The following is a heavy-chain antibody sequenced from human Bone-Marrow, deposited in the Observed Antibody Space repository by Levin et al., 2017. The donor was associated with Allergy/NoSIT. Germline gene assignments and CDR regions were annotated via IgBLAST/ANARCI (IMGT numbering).Heavy chain of an antibody. J-gene: IGHJ5*01. CDR2: ISSSGDTI. D-gene: IGHD1-26*01. Sequence: GGSLRLSCAASGFTFSSYSMNWVRQSPGEGLEWVSYISSSGDTIDHADSVKGRFTISRDNAKNSLYLQMNSLRDEDTAVYYCARDLTLGGDSWGQGTLVTVSS. CDR3: ARDLTLGGDS. V-gene: IGHV3-48*02. CDR1: GFTFSSYS.